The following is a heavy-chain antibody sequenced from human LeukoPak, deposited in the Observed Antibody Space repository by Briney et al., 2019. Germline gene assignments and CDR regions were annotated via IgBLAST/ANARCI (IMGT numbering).Heavy chain of an antibody. V-gene: IGHV3-49*04. J-gene: IGHJ3*02. CDR3: TRALRWALDI. Sequence: GGSLRLSCTASGFTFGDYAMSWVRQAPGKGLEWVGFIRSKAYGGTTEYAASVKGRFTISRDDSKSIAYLQMNSLKTEDTAVYYCTRALRWALDIWGQGTMVTVSS. CDR1: GFTFGDYA. D-gene: IGHD2-15*01. CDR2: IRSKAYGGTT.